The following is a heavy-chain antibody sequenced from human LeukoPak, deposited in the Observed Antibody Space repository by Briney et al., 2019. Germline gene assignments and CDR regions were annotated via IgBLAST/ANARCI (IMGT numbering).Heavy chain of an antibody. D-gene: IGHD5-24*01. CDR1: GFTFSSYS. J-gene: IGHJ4*02. CDR2: ITGSSSYI. Sequence: GGSLRLSCAASGFTFSSYSMNWVRQAPGKGLEWVSAITGSSSYIYYADSVKGRFTISRDNAKNSLYLQMNSLRAEDRAVYYCARDGDGYSFDNWGQGTLVTVSS. V-gene: IGHV3-21*01. CDR3: ARDGDGYSFDN.